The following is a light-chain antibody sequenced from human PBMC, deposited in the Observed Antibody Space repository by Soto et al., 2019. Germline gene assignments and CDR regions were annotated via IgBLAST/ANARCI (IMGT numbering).Light chain of an antibody. J-gene: IGKJ1*01. V-gene: IGKV3-20*01. CDR3: QQYGSSPPRT. CDR2: GAS. Sequence: PGERVTLSCRASQSVSSSYLTWYQQKPGQAPRLLIYGASTRATDVPDRFSGSGSGADFTLTISRLEPEDFAVYYCQQYGSSPPRTFGQGTKVDIK. CDR1: QSVSSSY.